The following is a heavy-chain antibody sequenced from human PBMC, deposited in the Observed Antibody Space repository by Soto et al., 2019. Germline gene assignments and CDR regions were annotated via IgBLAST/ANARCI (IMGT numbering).Heavy chain of an antibody. D-gene: IGHD6-19*01. Sequence: GGSLRLSCAASGFTFSSYDMHWVRQATGKGLEWVSAIGTAGDTYYPGSVKGRFTISRENAKNSLYLQMNSLRAGDTAVYYCARARALSVAGRGQYFDYWGQGTLVTVSS. CDR3: ARARALSVAGRGQYFDY. CDR1: GFTFSSYD. J-gene: IGHJ4*02. V-gene: IGHV3-13*04. CDR2: IGTAGDT.